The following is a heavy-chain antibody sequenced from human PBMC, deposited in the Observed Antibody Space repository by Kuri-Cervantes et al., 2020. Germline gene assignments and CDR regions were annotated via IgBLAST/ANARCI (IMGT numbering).Heavy chain of an antibody. J-gene: IGHJ4*02. D-gene: IGHD2-2*01. V-gene: IGHV3-48*04. CDR1: GFTFSSYS. CDR3: ARYGYGYARPFDY. CDR2: ISWNSGSI. Sequence: GGSLRLPFAASGFTFSSYSRNWVCQAPGKGLEWVSGISWNSGSIGYADSVKGRFTISRDNAKNSLYLQMNNLRGEDTAVYYCARYGYGYARPFDYWGQGFLVTVSS.